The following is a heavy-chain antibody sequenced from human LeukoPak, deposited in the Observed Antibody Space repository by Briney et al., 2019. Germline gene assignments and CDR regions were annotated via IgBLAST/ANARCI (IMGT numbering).Heavy chain of an antibody. CDR3: AKPGYCSGGSCYSFDY. CDR2: ISGSGGST. J-gene: IGHJ4*02. Sequence: GGSLRLSCAASGFTFSSYAMSWVRQAPGKWLEWVSAISGSGGSTYYADSVKGRFTISRDNSKNTLYLQMNSLRAEDTAVYYCAKPGYCSGGSCYSFDYWGQGTLVTVSS. V-gene: IGHV3-23*01. CDR1: GFTFSSYA. D-gene: IGHD2-15*01.